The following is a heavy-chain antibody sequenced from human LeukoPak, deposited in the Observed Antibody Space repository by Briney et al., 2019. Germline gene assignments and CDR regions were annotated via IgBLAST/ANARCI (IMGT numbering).Heavy chain of an antibody. CDR3: ARVLRVFKLFDP. CDR1: GYTFTSYG. V-gene: IGHV1-18*01. J-gene: IGHJ5*02. Sequence: ASVKVSCKASGYTFTSYGISWVRQAPGQGLEWMGWISAYNGNTNYAQKLQGRVTMTTDASTSTAYMELRSLRSDDTAVYYCARVLRVFKLFDPWGQGTLVTVSS. CDR2: ISAYNGNT. D-gene: IGHD3-10*02.